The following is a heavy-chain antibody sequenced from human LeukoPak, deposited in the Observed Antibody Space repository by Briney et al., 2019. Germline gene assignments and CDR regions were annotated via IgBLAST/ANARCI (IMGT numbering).Heavy chain of an antibody. CDR3: ASGYYDSSGYYRDY. J-gene: IGHJ4*02. D-gene: IGHD3-22*01. CDR1: GGSISSGGYY. CDR2: IYYSGST. V-gene: IGHV4-31*03. Sequence: PSETLSLTCTVSGGSISSGGYYWRWIRQHPGKGLEWIGYIYYSGSTYYNPSLKSRVTISVDTSKNQFSLKLSSVTAADTAVYYCASGYYDSSGYYRDYWGQGTLVTVSS.